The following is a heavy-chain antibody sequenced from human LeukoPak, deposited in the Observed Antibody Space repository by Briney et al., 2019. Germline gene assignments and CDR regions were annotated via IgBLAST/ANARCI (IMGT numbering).Heavy chain of an antibody. CDR3: AKGPWYSSSSDEDY. V-gene: IGHV3-30*02. Sequence: GGSLRLSCAASGFTFSSYDMHWVRRAPGKGLEWVAVIWYDGSKKDYADSVKGRFTISRDNSKDTLYLQMNSLRAEDTAVYYCAKGPWYSSSSDEDYWGQGTLVTVSS. D-gene: IGHD6-6*01. CDR1: GFTFSSYD. CDR2: IWYDGSKK. J-gene: IGHJ4*02.